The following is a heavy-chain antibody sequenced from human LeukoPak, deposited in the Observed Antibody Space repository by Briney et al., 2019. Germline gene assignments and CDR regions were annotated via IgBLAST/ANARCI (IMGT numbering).Heavy chain of an antibody. D-gene: IGHD5-12*01. V-gene: IGHV3-30-3*01. CDR3: ARERKATTNYYYYYGMDV. J-gene: IGHJ6*02. Sequence: GRSLRLSCAASGFTFSSYAMHWVRQAPGKGLEWVAVISYDGSNKYYADSVKGRFTISRDNSKNTLYLQMNSLRAEDTAVYYCARERKATTNYYYYYGMDVWGQGTTVTVSS. CDR2: ISYDGSNK. CDR1: GFTFSSYA.